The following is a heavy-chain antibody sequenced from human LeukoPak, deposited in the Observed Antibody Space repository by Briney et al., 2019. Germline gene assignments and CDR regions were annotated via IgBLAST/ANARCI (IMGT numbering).Heavy chain of an antibody. V-gene: IGHV4-59*01. Sequence: SETLSLTCSVSGGPITEYYWSWIRQPPGKGLEWIGYIYHTGSTNYSPSLKSRVTMSVDASRNQFSLKLVSVTAADTAVYYCARDRGSTGYYYLDSWGQGILVIVSS. D-gene: IGHD6-19*01. CDR1: GGPITEYY. J-gene: IGHJ4*02. CDR3: ARDRGSTGYYYLDS. CDR2: IYHTGST.